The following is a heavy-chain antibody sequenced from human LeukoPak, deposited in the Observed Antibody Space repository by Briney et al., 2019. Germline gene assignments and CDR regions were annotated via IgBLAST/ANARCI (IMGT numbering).Heavy chain of an antibody. D-gene: IGHD3-10*01. Sequence: PGGSLRLSCSASGFTFSSYAMHWVRQAPGKGLECVSGLSSNGGYTYYADSVKDRFIISRDNSKNTLYLRMSSLRAEDTAVYYCVKTYGMGSFSNWGQGTLVTVSS. CDR1: GFTFSSYA. CDR2: LSSNGGYT. J-gene: IGHJ4*02. V-gene: IGHV3-64D*06. CDR3: VKTYGMGSFSN.